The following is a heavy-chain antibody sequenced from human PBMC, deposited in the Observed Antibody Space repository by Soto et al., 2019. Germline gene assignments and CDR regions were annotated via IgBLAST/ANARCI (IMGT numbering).Heavy chain of an antibody. D-gene: IGHD3-22*01. CDR1: GYTFTGYY. J-gene: IGHJ4*02. CDR2: INPHSGGA. CDR3: ARSSTYNFDSSGYYDY. V-gene: IGHV1-2*02. Sequence: GASVKVSCKTSGYTFTGYYMHWVRQAPGQGLEWMGWINPHSGGANYAQNFQGRVTLTRDASINTGYMDLTRLTSGDAAVYYCARSSTYNFDSSGYYDYWGQGTLVTVSS.